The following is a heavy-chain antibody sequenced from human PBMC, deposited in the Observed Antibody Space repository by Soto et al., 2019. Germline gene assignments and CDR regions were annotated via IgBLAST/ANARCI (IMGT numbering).Heavy chain of an antibody. Sequence: QVHLEQWGAGLLKPSETLSLTCAVYGGSLSGYFWSWVRQPPGNGLEWIGEINHSGSTNYNPSLERRVTITADTSMQQFSLRLSSVTAADAGIYYCASYHYYDFWIGSRHDMDAWGTGTTVTVSS. CDR3: ASYHYYDFWIGSRHDMDA. CDR1: GGSLSGYF. CDR2: INHSGST. V-gene: IGHV4-34*01. D-gene: IGHD3-3*01. J-gene: IGHJ6*03.